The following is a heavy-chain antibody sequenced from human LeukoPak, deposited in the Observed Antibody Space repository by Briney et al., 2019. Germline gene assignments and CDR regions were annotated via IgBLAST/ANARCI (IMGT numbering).Heavy chain of an antibody. CDR1: GFTFSSFW. CDR3: ARGVVTTKTVWYFDL. V-gene: IGHV3-7*01. CDR2: IKQDGTEK. Sequence: GGSLRLSCAASGFTFSSFWMTWVRQAPGKGLEWVANIKQDGTEKYYVDSVKGRFTISRDKAKNSLYLQMNSLRAEDTAVYYCARGVVTTKTVWYFDLWGRGTLVTVSS. J-gene: IGHJ2*01. D-gene: IGHD2-21*02.